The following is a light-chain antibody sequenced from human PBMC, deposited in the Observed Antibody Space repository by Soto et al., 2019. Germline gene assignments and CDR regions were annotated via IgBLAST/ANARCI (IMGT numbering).Light chain of an antibody. CDR3: SSYTTSNTYV. CDR1: SSDVGGYNY. Sequence: QSVLTQPASVSGSPGQSITISCTGTSSDVGGYNYVSWYQHHPGKAPKLMIYEVINRPSGVSNRFSGSKSGNTASLTISELQAEDEADYYCSSYTTSNTYVFGTGTKLTVL. J-gene: IGLJ1*01. V-gene: IGLV2-14*01. CDR2: EVI.